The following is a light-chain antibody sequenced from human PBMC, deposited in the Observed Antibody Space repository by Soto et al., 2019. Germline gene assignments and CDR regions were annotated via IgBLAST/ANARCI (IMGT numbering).Light chain of an antibody. CDR3: QQYNNWPPIT. Sequence: EVVMTQSPATLSVSPWERATLSFRASQSVSINLALYQQKPGQAPRPLIYRASTRATGIPARFSGSRSGTEFTLTISSLQSEDFAVYYCQQYNNWPPITFGQGTKLEIK. J-gene: IGKJ2*01. CDR1: QSVSIN. V-gene: IGKV3-15*01. CDR2: RAS.